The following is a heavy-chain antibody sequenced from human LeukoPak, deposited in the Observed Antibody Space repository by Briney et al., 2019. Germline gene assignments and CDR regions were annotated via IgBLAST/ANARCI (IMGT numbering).Heavy chain of an antibody. CDR2: IKQDGSEK. J-gene: IGHJ4*02. Sequence: GGSPRLSCAASGFTFSTYWMSWVRQAPGKGMEWVANIKQDGSEKYYVDSVKGRFTISRDNAKNSLYLQLNSLRAEDTAMYYCARGTSVDYWGQGTLVTVSS. CDR3: ARGTSVDY. V-gene: IGHV3-7*01. CDR1: GFTFSTYW.